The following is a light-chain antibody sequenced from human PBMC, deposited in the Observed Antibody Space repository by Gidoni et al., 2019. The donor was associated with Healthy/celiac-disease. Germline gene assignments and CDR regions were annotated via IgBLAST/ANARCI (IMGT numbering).Light chain of an antibody. CDR1: SSDVGGYKY. V-gene: IGLV2-14*01. CDR2: EVS. J-gene: IGLJ2*01. CDR3: SSYTSSSTVV. Sequence: QSALTQPASASGSPGQSITIPCTGTSSDVGGYKYVSWYQQHPGKAPKLMIYEVSNRPSGVSNRCSGSKSRNTASLTISGLQAEDEADYYCSSYTSSSTVVFGGGTKLTVL.